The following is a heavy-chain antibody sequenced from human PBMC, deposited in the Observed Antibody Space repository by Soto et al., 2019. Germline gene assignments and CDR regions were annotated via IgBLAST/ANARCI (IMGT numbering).Heavy chain of an antibody. D-gene: IGHD3-9*01. J-gene: IGHJ4*02. CDR3: SRDDSDWFFN. Sequence: GGSLRLSCTASGFTFSNYVRSWVRQAPGRGLEWVSAISAGGTSTFYADSVKGRFTISRDDSKKTAYLQMNSLESEDTAVYYCSRDDSDWFFNWGRGTLVTVSS. CDR1: GFTFSNYV. CDR2: ISAGGTST. V-gene: IGHV3-23*01.